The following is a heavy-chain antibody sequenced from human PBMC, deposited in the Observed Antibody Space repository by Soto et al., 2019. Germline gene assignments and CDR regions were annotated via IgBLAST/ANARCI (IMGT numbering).Heavy chain of an antibody. CDR1: GGSISSYY. CDR2: IYYSGST. J-gene: IGHJ4*02. CDR3: ARMTQTGWYQYQFDS. Sequence: SQTLSLTCTVSGGSISSYYWSWIRQPPEKGLEWIGYIYYSGSTNYNPSLKSRVTISVDTSKNQFSLKLSSVTAADTAVYYCARMTQTGWYQYQFDSWAQGTLVTVSA. V-gene: IGHV4-59*01. D-gene: IGHD2-2*01.